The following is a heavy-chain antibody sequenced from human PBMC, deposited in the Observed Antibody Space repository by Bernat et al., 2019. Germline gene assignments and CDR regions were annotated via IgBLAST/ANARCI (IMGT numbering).Heavy chain of an antibody. V-gene: IGHV3-30-3*01. Sequence: QVQLVESGGGVVQPGRSLRLSCAASGFTFSSYAMHWVRQAPGKGLEWVAVISYDGSNKYYADSVKGRFTISRDNSKNTLYLQMNSLRAEDTAVYYCARVHTYDFWSGCHPWGQGTLVTVSS. CDR2: ISYDGSNK. J-gene: IGHJ5*02. D-gene: IGHD3-3*01. CDR3: ARVHTYDFWSGCHP. CDR1: GFTFSSYA.